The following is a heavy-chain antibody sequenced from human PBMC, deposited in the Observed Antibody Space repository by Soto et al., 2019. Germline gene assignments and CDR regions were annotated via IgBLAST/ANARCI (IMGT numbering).Heavy chain of an antibody. D-gene: IGHD2-21*01. CDR2: INPSGGST. V-gene: IGHV1-46*01. CDR3: AREMWQPYNYYYYGMDV. Sequence: ASVKVPCKASGYTFTSYYMHWVRQAPGQGLEWMGIINPSGGSTSYAQKFQGRVTMTRDTSTSTVYMELSSLRSEDTAVYYCAREMWQPYNYYYYGMDVWGQGTTVTVSS. J-gene: IGHJ6*02. CDR1: GYTFTSYY.